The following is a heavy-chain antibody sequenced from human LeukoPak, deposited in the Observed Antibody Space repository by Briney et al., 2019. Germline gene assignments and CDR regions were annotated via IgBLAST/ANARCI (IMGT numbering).Heavy chain of an antibody. J-gene: IGHJ5*02. CDR2: IHNSGST. CDR3: ARVDGSGSKRWFDP. CDR1: GGSITSGGFY. V-gene: IGHV4-31*03. D-gene: IGHD3-10*01. Sequence: SETLPLTCSVSGGSITSGGFYWSWIRQHPGQGLEWIGYIHNSGSTYYNPSLQSRAIISLDTSKSQFSLQLDSVTAADTAVYYCARVDGSGSKRWFDPWGQGAPVTVSS.